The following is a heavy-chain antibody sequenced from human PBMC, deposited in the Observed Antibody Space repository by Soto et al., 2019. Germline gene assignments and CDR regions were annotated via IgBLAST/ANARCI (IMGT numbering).Heavy chain of an antibody. J-gene: IGHJ4*01. Sequence: PGSSEILSCGCPGFYFMTPSMHWVRPTPGKGLEWVAFISYDSSEIFYADSVKGRFTISRDNPENTLFLHMNSARADDTAVYYCAIARVADSSLDHWGQGSMVT. V-gene: IGHV3-30*01. CDR1: GFYFMTPS. CDR2: ISYDSSEI. D-gene: IGHD3-3*01. CDR3: AIARVADSSLDH.